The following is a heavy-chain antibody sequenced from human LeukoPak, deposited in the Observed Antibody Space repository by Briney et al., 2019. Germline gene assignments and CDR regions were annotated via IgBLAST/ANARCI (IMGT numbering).Heavy chain of an antibody. CDR2: INPNSGGT. CDR3: AKVLGSWVIDY. CDR1: GYTLTGYY. Sequence: ASVKVSCKASGYTLTGYYMHWVRQAPGQGLEWMGLINPNSGGTTYAQKFQGRVTMTRDTSISTAFMELSRLRSDDTAVYYCAKVLGSWVIDYWGQGTLVTVSS. J-gene: IGHJ4*02. D-gene: IGHD6-13*01. V-gene: IGHV1-2*02.